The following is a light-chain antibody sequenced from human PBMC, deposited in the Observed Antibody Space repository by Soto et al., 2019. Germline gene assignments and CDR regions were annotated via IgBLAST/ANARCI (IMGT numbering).Light chain of an antibody. CDR1: QSILFY. CDR2: AAS. CDR3: QQIYSTPPWT. V-gene: IGKV1-39*01. J-gene: IGKJ1*01. Sequence: DIQMTQSPSSLSASVGDRVTLTCRASQSILFYLNWYQQKPGKAPILLIYAASSLQSGVPSRFSGSGSGTEFTLTISSLQPEDFATYYCQQIYSTPPWTFGQGTRVEIK.